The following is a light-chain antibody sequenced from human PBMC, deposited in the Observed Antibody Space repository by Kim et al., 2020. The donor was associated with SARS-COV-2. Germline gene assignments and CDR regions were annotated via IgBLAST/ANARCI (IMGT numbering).Light chain of an antibody. J-gene: IGKJ2*01. V-gene: IGKV1-8*01. CDR2: SGS. CDR3: QQYYAYPYT. Sequence: IRMTQSPSSISASTGDTVTITCQASEDIGNYVAWYQHHAGQGPKLLIYSGSTLQSGVQSKFSGSGSGTDFTLTITWLQSEDLATYYCQQYYAYPYTFGPGTKLEI. CDR1: EDIGNY.